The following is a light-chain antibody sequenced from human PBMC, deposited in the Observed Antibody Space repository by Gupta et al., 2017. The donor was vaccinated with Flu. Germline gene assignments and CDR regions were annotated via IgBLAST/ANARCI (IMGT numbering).Light chain of an antibody. CDR2: GAS. V-gene: IGKV3-15*01. J-gene: IGKJ3*01. CDR1: QSVSSN. CDR3: QQYNNWPPEGT. Sequence: RATLSCRASQSVSSNLAWYQQKPGQAPRLLIYGASTRATGIPARFSGSGSGTEFTLTISSLQSEDFAVYYCQQYNNWPPEGTFGPGTKVVIK.